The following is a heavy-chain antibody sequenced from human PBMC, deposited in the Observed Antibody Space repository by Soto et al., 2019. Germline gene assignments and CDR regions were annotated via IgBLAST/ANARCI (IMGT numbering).Heavy chain of an antibody. CDR3: ARDANDYGYYFDS. V-gene: IGHV3-7*01. J-gene: IGHJ4*02. CDR2: IKQDGSEK. CDR1: GFTFSSYW. D-gene: IGHD4-17*01. Sequence: GGSLRLSCAASGFTFSSYWMSWVRQAPGKGLEWVANIKQDGSEKYYVDSVKGRFTISRDNAKNSLYLQMNSLRDEDTAVYYCARDANDYGYYFDSWGQGTLVTVSS.